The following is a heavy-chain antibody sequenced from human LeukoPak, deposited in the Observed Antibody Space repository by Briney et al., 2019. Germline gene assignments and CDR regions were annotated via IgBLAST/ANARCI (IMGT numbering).Heavy chain of an antibody. CDR3: ARVGSGYSWFAP. V-gene: IGHV4-59*01. CDR2: IYYSGST. Sequence: SETLSLTCTVSGGSISSYYWSWIRQPPGKGLEWIGDIYYSGSTNYNPSLKSRGTISVDTSKNPFSLKLSSVTDADTAVYYCARVGSGYSWFAPWGQGTLVTVYS. J-gene: IGHJ5*02. CDR1: GGSISSYY. D-gene: IGHD3-22*01.